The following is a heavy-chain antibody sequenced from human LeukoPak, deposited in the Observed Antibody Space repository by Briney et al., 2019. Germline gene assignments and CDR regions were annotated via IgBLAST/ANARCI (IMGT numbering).Heavy chain of an antibody. J-gene: IGHJ4*02. D-gene: IGHD3-10*01. CDR3: ARYYGSGSYYNVAYFDY. CDR2: IYYSGST. V-gene: IGHV4-59*01. CDR1: GGSISSYY. Sequence: PSETLSLTCTVSGGSISSYYWSWIRQPPGKGLEWIGYIYYSGSTNYNPSLKSRVTISVDTSKNQFSLKLSSVTAADTAVYYCARYYGSGSYYNVAYFDYWGQGTLVTVSS.